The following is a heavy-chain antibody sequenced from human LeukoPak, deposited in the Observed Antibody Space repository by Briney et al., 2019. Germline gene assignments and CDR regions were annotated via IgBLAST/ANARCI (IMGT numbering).Heavy chain of an antibody. CDR1: GFIFTSNR. V-gene: IGHV3-23*01. D-gene: IGHD4-17*01. J-gene: IGHJ4*02. CDR2: INGRGIT. Sequence: PGGSLRLSCAASGFIFTSNRMNWVRQAPGEGLEWLSAINGRGITYYAGSVKGRFTISRDNSENTLYLQMNSLTVDDTAVYFCAKERQTGDYFTSDYWGQGTLVTVSS. CDR3: AKERQTGDYFTSDY.